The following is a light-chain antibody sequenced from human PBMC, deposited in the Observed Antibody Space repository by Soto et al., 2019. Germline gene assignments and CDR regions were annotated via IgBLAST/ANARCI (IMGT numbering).Light chain of an antibody. CDR1: QSISSE. V-gene: IGKV3-15*01. CDR2: NAS. Sequence: EIVMTQSPATLSVSPGERATLSCRATQSISSELAWYQQKPGQPPRRLIYNASTRATAFPARFTGSGSGSDFTLTISRLESEDFAVYYGQQGHNWPLTFGQGTKLEI. CDR3: QQGHNWPLT. J-gene: IGKJ2*01.